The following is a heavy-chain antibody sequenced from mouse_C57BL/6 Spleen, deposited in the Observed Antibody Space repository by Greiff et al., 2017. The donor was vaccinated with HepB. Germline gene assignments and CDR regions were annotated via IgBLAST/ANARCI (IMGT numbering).Heavy chain of an antibody. D-gene: IGHD1-1*01. CDR1: GYAFSSYW. J-gene: IGHJ1*03. CDR2: IYPGDGDT. CDR3: ARRNYGSSYDWYFDV. Sequence: QVQLQQSGAELVKPGASVKISCKASGYAFSSYWMNWVKQRPGKGLEWIGQIYPGDGDTNYNGKFKGKATLTADKSSSTAYMQLSRLTSEDSAVYFCARRNYGSSYDWYFDVWGTGTTVTVSS. V-gene: IGHV1-80*01.